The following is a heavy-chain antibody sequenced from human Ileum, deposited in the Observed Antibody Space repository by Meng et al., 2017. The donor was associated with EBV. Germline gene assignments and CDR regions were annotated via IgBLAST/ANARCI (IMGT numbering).Heavy chain of an antibody. V-gene: IGHV4-39*07. Sequence: QVKLQESGPGLVKPSETLSLTCTVSGGSITSTDYYWGWIRQPPGKGLEWIGNIHYTDSTSYNPSLKRRVTISADTSKNQFSLKMTSVTAADTAVYYCARDGGRDGDSDYWGQGTLVTVSS. CDR2: IHYTDST. D-gene: IGHD4-17*01. J-gene: IGHJ4*02. CDR3: ARDGGRDGDSDY. CDR1: GGSITSTDYY.